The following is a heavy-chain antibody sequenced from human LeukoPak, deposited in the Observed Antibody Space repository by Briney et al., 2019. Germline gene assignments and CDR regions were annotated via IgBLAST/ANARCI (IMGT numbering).Heavy chain of an antibody. D-gene: IGHD2-21*02. CDR1: GGSFSGYY. Sequence: SEALSLTCAVYGGSFSGYYWSWIRQPPGKGLEWIGEINHSGSTNYNPSLKSRVTISVDTSKNQFSLKLSSVTAADTAVYYCARGYRTYCGGDCYYYWGQGTLVTVSS. V-gene: IGHV4-34*01. CDR3: ARGYRTYCGGDCYYY. CDR2: INHSGST. J-gene: IGHJ4*02.